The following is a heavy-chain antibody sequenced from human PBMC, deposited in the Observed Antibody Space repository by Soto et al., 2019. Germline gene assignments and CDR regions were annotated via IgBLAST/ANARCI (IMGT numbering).Heavy chain of an antibody. CDR2: ISSSSSYI. Sequence: GWSLRLSCAASGFTFSSYSMNWVRQAPGKGLEWVSSISSSSSYIYYADSVKGRFTISRDNAKNSLYLQMNSLRAEDTAVYYCARDLFKRDDYSGQGTLLTGSS. J-gene: IGHJ4*02. D-gene: IGHD2-21*01. V-gene: IGHV3-21*01. CDR3: ARDLFKRDDY. CDR1: GFTFSSYS.